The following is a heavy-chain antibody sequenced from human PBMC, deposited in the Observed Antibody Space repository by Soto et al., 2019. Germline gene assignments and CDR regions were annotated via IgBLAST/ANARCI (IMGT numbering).Heavy chain of an antibody. CDR1: GFTFSSYA. D-gene: IGHD6-19*01. CDR3: ARVRSSGWYNYYYGMDV. Sequence: GGSLRLSCAASGFTFSSYAMSWVRQAPGKGLEWVSVIYSGGSTYYADSVKGRFTISRDNSKNTLYLQMNSLRAEDTAVYYCARVRSSGWYNYYYGMDVWGQGTTVTVSS. V-gene: IGHV3-66*01. J-gene: IGHJ6*02. CDR2: IYSGGST.